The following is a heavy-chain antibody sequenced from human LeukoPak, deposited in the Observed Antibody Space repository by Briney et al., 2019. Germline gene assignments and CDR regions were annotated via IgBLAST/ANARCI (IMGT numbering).Heavy chain of an antibody. CDR1: GFTFSSYW. J-gene: IGHJ4*02. V-gene: IGHV3-74*01. CDR3: TMYNYDLEGFDY. D-gene: IGHD3/OR15-3a*01. CDR2: INSDGTST. Sequence: GGSLRLSCAASGFTFSSYWMHWVRHAPGKGLVWVSRINSDGTSTSYADSVRGRFTISRDNAKNTLYLQMNSLRAEDTAVYYCTMYNYDLEGFDYWGQGTLVTVSS.